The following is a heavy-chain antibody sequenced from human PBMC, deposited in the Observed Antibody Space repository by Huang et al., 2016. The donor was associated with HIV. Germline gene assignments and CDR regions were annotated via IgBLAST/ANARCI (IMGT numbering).Heavy chain of an antibody. CDR2: MNPNSGNT. Sequence: QVQLVQSGAEVRKPGASVKVSCEASGYSFASYDINWVRQATGQGLEWRGGMNPNSGNTCYAQKFQGRVTMTRNTSISTAYMELSSLRSEDTAKYFCVRGWYIAALPYFDYWGQGTLVTVSS. CDR1: GYSFASYD. D-gene: IGHD6-6*01. J-gene: IGHJ4*02. CDR3: VRGWYIAALPYFDY. V-gene: IGHV1-8*01.